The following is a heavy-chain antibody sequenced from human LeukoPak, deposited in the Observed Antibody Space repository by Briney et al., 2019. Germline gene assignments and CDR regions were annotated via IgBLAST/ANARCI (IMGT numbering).Heavy chain of an antibody. CDR2: IYYSGST. Sequence: SETLSLTCTVSGGSISGSFYYWGWIRQPPGKGLEWIGSIYYSGSTYYNPSLKCRVTISVDTSKNQFSLNLSSVTAADTAVYYCARRGLIDYWGQGTLVTVSS. J-gene: IGHJ4*02. CDR1: GGSISGSFYY. CDR3: ARRGLIDY. D-gene: IGHD3/OR15-3a*01. V-gene: IGHV4-39*01.